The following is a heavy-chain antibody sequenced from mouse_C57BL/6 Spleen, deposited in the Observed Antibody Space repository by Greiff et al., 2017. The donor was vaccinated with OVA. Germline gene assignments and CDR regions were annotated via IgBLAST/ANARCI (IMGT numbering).Heavy chain of an antibody. J-gene: IGHJ4*01. CDR2: IYPGSGNT. Sequence: VQLQQSGPELVKPGASVKISCKASGYSFKSYYIHWVKQRPGQGLEWIGWIYPGSGNTKYKEKFKGKATLTADTSSSTSYMQLSSLTSEDSAVYYCVYYDYDEDAMDYWGQGTSVTVSS. V-gene: IGHV1-66*01. CDR3: VYYDYDEDAMDY. CDR1: GYSFKSYY. D-gene: IGHD2-4*01.